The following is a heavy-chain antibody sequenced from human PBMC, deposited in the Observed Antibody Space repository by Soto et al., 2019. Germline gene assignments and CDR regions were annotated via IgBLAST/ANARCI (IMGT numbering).Heavy chain of an antibody. V-gene: IGHV3-30-3*01. CDR2: ISDDGSNK. Sequence: PGGSLRLSCAASGFPFSNYAMHWVRQAPGKGLEWVALISDDGSNKYYADSVKGRFTLSRDNSKNTLFLQMNSLRAEDTAVYYCVREDCSGGTCYATNYYYGMDVWGQGTTVTVSS. J-gene: IGHJ6*02. D-gene: IGHD2-15*01. CDR1: GFPFSNYA. CDR3: VREDCSGGTCYATNYYYGMDV.